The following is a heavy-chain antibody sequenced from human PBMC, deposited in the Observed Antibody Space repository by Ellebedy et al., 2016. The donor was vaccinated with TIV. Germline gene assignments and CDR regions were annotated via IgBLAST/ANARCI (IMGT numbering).Heavy chain of an antibody. CDR3: SKALGVWPHCSNTWCYGQIGYYYHYYAWDV. J-gene: IGHJ6*02. CDR2: ISGSGADT. V-gene: IGHV3-23*01. Sequence: GGSLRLSCAASGFTFSSYVMSWVRQAPGKGLAWVSRISGSGADTHYTDSVKDRFTITRDNSENTLYLQMNSLSAEDTAVYYSSKALGVWPHCSNTWCYGQIGYYYHYYAWDVWGHGTTVTVTS. CDR1: GFTFSSYV. D-gene: IGHD3-3*01.